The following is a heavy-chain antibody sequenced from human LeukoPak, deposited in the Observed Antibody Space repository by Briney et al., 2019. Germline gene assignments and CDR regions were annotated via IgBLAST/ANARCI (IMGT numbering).Heavy chain of an antibody. V-gene: IGHV5-51*01. CDR3: ARPRSGYDLEAFDI. D-gene: IGHD5-12*01. Sequence: GESLKISCKGSGYNFTNYWIGWVRQMPGKGLEWMGIIYPGDSDTKYGPSFRGQVSISADKSISSAYLQWSSLKASDTAMYFCARPRSGYDLEAFDIWGQGTMVTVSS. CDR2: IYPGDSDT. J-gene: IGHJ3*02. CDR1: GYNFTNYW.